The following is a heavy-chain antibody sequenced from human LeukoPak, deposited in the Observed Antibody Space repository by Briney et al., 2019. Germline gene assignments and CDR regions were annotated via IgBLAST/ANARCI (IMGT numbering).Heavy chain of an antibody. Sequence: SETLSLTCTVSGGSISSYYWSWIRQPPGKGLEWIGYIYYSGSTNYNPSLKSRVTISVDTSKNQFSLKLSSVTAAGTAVYYCARASIADDAFDIWGQGTMVTVSS. CDR3: ARASIADDAFDI. J-gene: IGHJ3*02. CDR2: IYYSGST. V-gene: IGHV4-59*01. D-gene: IGHD6-6*01. CDR1: GGSISSYY.